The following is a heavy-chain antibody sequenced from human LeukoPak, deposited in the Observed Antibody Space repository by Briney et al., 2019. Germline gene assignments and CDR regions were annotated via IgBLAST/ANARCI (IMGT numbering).Heavy chain of an antibody. CDR3: ARKVAATANWFDP. Sequence: SETLSLTCTVSGGSLNNYYWSWIRQPPGKALEWIGYIYYTGTTKYNPSLKSRVTISVDTSKNQFSLKLSSVTAADTAVYYCARKVAATANWFDPWGQGTLVTVSS. V-gene: IGHV4-59*12. CDR1: GGSLNNYY. CDR2: IYYTGTT. D-gene: IGHD2-15*01. J-gene: IGHJ5*02.